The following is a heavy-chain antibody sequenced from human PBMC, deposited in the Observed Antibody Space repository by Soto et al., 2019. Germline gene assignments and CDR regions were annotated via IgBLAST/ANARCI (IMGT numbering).Heavy chain of an antibody. CDR1: GYTFTAYY. J-gene: IGHJ5*02. CDR3: AREGILDLPAATWFDP. CDR2: INPNSGDT. V-gene: IGHV1-2*02. Sequence: ASVKFSCKASGYTFTAYYMYLVRQAPGQGLEWMGWINPNSGDTNYAQNFQGRVFMTRDTSIRTAYMELTRLRSDDTAVYYCAREGILDLPAATWFDPWGQGTLVTVSS. D-gene: IGHD2-2*01.